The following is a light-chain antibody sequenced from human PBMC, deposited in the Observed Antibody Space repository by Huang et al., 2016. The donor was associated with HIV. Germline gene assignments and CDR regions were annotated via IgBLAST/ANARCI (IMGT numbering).Light chain of an antibody. V-gene: IGKV1-39*01. Sequence: DIQMTQSPFFLSASVGDRVTFTCRASQSISSYLNWYQQKPGKATELLIYAASNLQSGAPSRFRGSGSGTDFTLTIVRLQPAEFATFYCRQTYITPYTFGQGTKLEIK. CDR1: QSISSY. J-gene: IGKJ2*01. CDR3: RQTYITPYT. CDR2: AAS.